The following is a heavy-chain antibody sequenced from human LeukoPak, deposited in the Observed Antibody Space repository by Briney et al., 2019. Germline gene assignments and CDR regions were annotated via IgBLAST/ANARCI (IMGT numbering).Heavy chain of an antibody. CDR2: ISGSGGST. Sequence: LPGGSLRLSCVASGFTFSSYAMSWVRQAPGKGLEWVSAISGSGGSTYYADSVKGRFTISRDNSKNTLYLQMNSLRAEDTAVYYCAKEGGYSYARLYYFDYWGQGTLVTVSS. J-gene: IGHJ4*02. CDR3: AKEGGYSYARLYYFDY. V-gene: IGHV3-23*01. D-gene: IGHD5-18*01. CDR1: GFTFSSYA.